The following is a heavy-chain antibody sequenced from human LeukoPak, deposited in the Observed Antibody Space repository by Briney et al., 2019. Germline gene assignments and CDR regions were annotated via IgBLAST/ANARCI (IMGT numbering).Heavy chain of an antibody. CDR3: ATRARFSYGLTEYYFDY. J-gene: IGHJ4*02. D-gene: IGHD5-18*01. CDR1: GGTFSSYA. V-gene: IGHV1-69*06. Sequence: SVKVSCKASGGTFSSYAISWVRQAPGQGLEWMGGIIPIFGTADYAQKFQGRVTMTEDTSTDTAYMELSSLRSEDTAVYYCATRARFSYGLTEYYFDYWGQGTLVTVSS. CDR2: IIPIFGTA.